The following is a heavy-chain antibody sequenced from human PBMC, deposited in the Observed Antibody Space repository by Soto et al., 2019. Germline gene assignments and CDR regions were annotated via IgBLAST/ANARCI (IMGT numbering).Heavy chain of an antibody. D-gene: IGHD3-10*01. CDR3: ARDFADRTGVDY. V-gene: IGHV1-69*13. CDR2: IIPIFGTA. CDR1: GRTFSSYA. Sequence: VKVSCKASGRTFSSYAISWVRQAPGQGLEWMGGIIPIFGTANYAQKFQGRVTITADESTSTAYMELSSLRSEDTAVYYCARDFADRTGVDYWGQGTLVTVPS. J-gene: IGHJ4*02.